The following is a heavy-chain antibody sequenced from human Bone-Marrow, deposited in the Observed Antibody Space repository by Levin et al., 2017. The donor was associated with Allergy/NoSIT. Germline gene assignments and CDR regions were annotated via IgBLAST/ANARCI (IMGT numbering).Heavy chain of an antibody. V-gene: IGHV4-34*01. CDR2: INLSGGT. CDR3: ARGFTPRIDD. D-gene: IGHD1-14*01. J-gene: IGHJ4*02. CDR1: GGSLSGHY. Sequence: SETLSLTCAVNGGSLSGHYWNWIRQSPGKGLEWIGDINLSGGTNYNPSLKSRVTFSIDTSKNQFSLKLRSVTAADTAVYFCARGFTPRIDDWGQGTLVTVSS.